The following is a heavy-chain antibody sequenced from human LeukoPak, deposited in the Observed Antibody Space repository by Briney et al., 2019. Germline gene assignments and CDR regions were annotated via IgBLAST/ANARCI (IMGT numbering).Heavy chain of an antibody. Sequence: PGESPKISCRGSGYSFTSYWIGWVRQMPGKGLEWMGIIYPGDSDTRYSPSSQGQVTISADKSISTAYLQWSSLKASDTAMYYCARHSHVDTAMVTIYWGQGTLSPSPQ. V-gene: IGHV5-51*01. CDR1: GYSFTSYW. CDR2: IYPGDSDT. CDR3: ARHSHVDTAMVTIY. D-gene: IGHD5-18*01. J-gene: IGHJ4*02.